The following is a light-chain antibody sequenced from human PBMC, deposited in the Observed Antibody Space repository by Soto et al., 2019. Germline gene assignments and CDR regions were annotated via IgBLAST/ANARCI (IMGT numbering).Light chain of an antibody. Sequence: EVVLTQSPGTLSLSPGERATLSCSASQSVSSNYFAWYQQKPGQAPRLLIYGISIRDTGIPDRFSGSGSGTVFTLTISRLEPEDFAVYYCEQYGSSPRTFGQGTKVDIK. CDR3: EQYGSSPRT. J-gene: IGKJ1*01. CDR1: QSVSSNY. CDR2: GIS. V-gene: IGKV3-20*01.